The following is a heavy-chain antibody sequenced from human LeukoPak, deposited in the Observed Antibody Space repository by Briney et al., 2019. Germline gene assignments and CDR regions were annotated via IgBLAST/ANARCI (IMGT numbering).Heavy chain of an antibody. V-gene: IGHV1-2*06. J-gene: IGHJ4*02. D-gene: IGHD1-26*01. CDR1: GYTFNDHY. Sequence: GASVKVSCKTSGYTFNDHYIYWVRQAPGQGLEWMGRIEPNSGGTNYAQKFQGRVTLTRDTSIRTAYMDLKRLTSDDTATYYCARSLKAGGDFWGQGTLVTVSS. CDR2: IEPNSGGT. CDR3: ARSLKAGGDF.